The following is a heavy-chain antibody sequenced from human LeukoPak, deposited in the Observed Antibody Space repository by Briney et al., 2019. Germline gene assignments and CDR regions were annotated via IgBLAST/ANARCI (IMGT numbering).Heavy chain of an antibody. Sequence: GGSLRLSCGASGLTFSNYWMSWVRQAPGKGLEWVINISQDGSGKNYADSVEGRFTISRDNAKNSLYLQMNSLRAEDTAVYYCASADWGTHFDYWGQGTLVTVSS. D-gene: IGHD7-27*01. CDR2: ISQDGSGK. CDR1: GLTFSNYW. J-gene: IGHJ4*02. CDR3: ASADWGTHFDY. V-gene: IGHV3-7*03.